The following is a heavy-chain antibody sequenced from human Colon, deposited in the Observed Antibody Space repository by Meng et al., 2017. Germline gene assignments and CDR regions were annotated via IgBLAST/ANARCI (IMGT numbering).Heavy chain of an antibody. CDR1: GFTFYNYW. CDR3: TRHKFDL. J-gene: IGHJ4*02. Sequence: GESLKISCVASGFTFYNYWMHWVRQAPGKAPAWVARIETDGSSTSYAESVKGRFTISRDNAKNTLYLQMNTLRADDTAVYYCTRHKFDLWGQGILVTVSS. V-gene: IGHV3-74*01. CDR2: IETDGSST.